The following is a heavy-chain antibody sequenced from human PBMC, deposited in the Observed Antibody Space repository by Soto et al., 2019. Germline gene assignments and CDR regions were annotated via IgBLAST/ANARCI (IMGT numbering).Heavy chain of an antibody. Sequence: SETLSLTCAVYGGSFSGYYWSWIRQPPGKGLEWIGEINHSGSTNYNPSLKSRVTISVDTSKNQFSLKLSSVTAADTAVYYCARAHICSGGSCYWTRFDYWGQGTLVTVSS. CDR1: GGSFSGYY. CDR2: INHSGST. V-gene: IGHV4-34*01. D-gene: IGHD2-15*01. CDR3: ARAHICSGGSCYWTRFDY. J-gene: IGHJ4*02.